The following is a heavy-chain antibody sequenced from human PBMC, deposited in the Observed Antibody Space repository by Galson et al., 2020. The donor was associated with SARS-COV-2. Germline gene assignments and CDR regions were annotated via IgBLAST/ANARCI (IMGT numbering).Heavy chain of an antibody. D-gene: IGHD6-19*01. Sequence: SETLSLTCTVSGGSINSTTYYWGWIRQPPGKGLEWIGNVYFIGTTNYNPSLKSRLHMSIDTSKNQFSLKLTSLTAADTALYFCARGKGSAVFDVWGQGSRVTVSS. CDR2: VYFIGTT. CDR3: ARGKGSAVFDV. V-gene: IGHV4-39*07. CDR1: GGSINSTTYY. J-gene: IGHJ4*02.